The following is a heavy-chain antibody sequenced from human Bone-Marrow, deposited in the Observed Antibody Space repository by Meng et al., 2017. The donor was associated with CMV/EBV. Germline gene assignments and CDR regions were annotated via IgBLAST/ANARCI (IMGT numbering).Heavy chain of an antibody. CDR3: AKEGPYSSGWYGFDY. D-gene: IGHD6-19*01. CDR2: ISYDGSNK. Sequence: SGFTFSSYGMHWVRQAPGKGLEWVAVISYDGSNKYYAGSVKGRFTISRDNSKNTLYLQMNSLRAEDTAVYYCAKEGPYSSGWYGFDYWGQGTLVTVSS. J-gene: IGHJ4*02. V-gene: IGHV3-30*18. CDR1: GFTFSSYG.